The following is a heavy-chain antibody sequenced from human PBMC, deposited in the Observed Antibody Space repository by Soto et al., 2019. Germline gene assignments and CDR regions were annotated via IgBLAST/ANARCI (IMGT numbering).Heavy chain of an antibody. CDR1: GFTFDDYA. CDR2: ISWNSGSI. D-gene: IGHD5-12*01. Sequence: ESGGGLVQPGRSLRLSCAASGFTFDDYAMHWVRQAPGKGLEWVSGISWNSGSIGYADSVKGRFTISRDNAKNSLYLQMNSLRAEDTALYYCAKDSGYDGNWFDPWGQGTLVTVSS. J-gene: IGHJ5*02. V-gene: IGHV3-9*01. CDR3: AKDSGYDGNWFDP.